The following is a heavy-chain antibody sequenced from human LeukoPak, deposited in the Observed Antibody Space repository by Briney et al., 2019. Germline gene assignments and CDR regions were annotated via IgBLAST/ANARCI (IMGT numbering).Heavy chain of an antibody. D-gene: IGHD1-20*01. J-gene: IGHJ4*02. Sequence: NPSETLSLMCGVSDSIINSDYFWAWIRQSPGKGLEWMGTIFHSGTSYYNPSLRGRLTLSIDTSKNHFSLRRSPVSAADTAVYYCARMAPDNNCPGDIDFWGQGILVTVSS. CDR2: IFHSGTS. CDR1: DSIINSDYF. CDR3: ARMAPDNNCPGDIDF. V-gene: IGHV4-38-2*01.